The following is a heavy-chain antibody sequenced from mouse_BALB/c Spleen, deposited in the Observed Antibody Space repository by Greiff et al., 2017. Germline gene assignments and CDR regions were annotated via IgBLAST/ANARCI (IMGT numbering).Heavy chain of an antibody. V-gene: IGHV5-17*02. D-gene: IGHD2-2*01. J-gene: IGHJ4*01. CDR2: ISSGSSTI. Sequence: EVQLVESGGGLVQPGGSRKLSCAASGFTFSSFGMHWVRQAPEKGLEWVAYISSGSSTIYYADTVKGRFTISRDNPKNTLFLQMTSLRSEDTAMYYCARGLAAMDYWGQGTSVTVSS. CDR1: GFTFSSFG. CDR3: ARGLAAMDY.